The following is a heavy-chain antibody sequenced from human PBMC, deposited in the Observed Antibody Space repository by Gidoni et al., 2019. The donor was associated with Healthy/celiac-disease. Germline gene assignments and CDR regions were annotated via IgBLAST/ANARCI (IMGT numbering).Heavy chain of an antibody. CDR1: GFTFSSSG. D-gene: IGHD3-3*01. Sequence: QVQLVESGGGVVQPGRSLRLSCEASGFTFSSSGMHWVRQAPGKGLEWVAVTSYDGSKKYYVDSVKGRFTVSRDSSKNTLYLQMNNLRAEDTAVYYCAKDIAPAYYDFWSGWNGLDVWGQGTTVTVSS. V-gene: IGHV3-30*18. CDR3: AKDIAPAYYDFWSGWNGLDV. CDR2: TSYDGSKK. J-gene: IGHJ6*02.